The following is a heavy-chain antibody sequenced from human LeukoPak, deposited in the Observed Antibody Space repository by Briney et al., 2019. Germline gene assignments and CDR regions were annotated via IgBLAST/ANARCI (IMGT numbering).Heavy chain of an antibody. CDR2: ISGSGGST. Sequence: PGGSLRLSCEASGFTFSSYAMSWVRQAPGKGLEWVSAISGSGGSTYYADSVKGRFTISRDNSKNTLYLQMNSLRAEDTAVYYCAKLNDFWSGYSDYWGQGTLVTASS. CDR3: AKLNDFWSGYSDY. D-gene: IGHD3-3*01. J-gene: IGHJ4*02. CDR1: GFTFSSYA. V-gene: IGHV3-23*01.